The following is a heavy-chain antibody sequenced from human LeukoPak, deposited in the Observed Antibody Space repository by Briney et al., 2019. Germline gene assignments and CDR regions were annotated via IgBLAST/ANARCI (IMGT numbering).Heavy chain of an antibody. J-gene: IGHJ5*02. CDR2: IYYSGST. CDR1: GGSISSYY. V-gene: IGHV4-59*12. CDR3: ARDPQTSGAGLSHWFDP. D-gene: IGHD1-26*01. Sequence: SETLSLTCTVSGGSISSYYWSWIRQPPGKGLEWIGSIYYSGSTYYNPSLKSRVTISVDTSKNQFSLKLSSVTAADTAVYYCARDPQTSGAGLSHWFDPWGQGTLVTVSS.